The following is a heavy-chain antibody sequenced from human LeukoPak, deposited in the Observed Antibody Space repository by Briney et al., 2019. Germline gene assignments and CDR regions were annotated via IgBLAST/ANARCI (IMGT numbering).Heavy chain of an antibody. CDR1: GFTFSSYS. V-gene: IGHV3-21*01. J-gene: IGHJ4*02. D-gene: IGHD3-22*01. CDR2: ISSSSSYI. Sequence: GGSLRLSCAASGFTFSSYSMNWVRQAPGKGLEWVSSISSSSSYIYYADSVKGRFTISRDNAKNSLYLQMNSLRAEDTAVYYYAGRNYYDSSGYYYVDYWGQGTLVTVSS. CDR3: AGRNYYDSSGYYYVDY.